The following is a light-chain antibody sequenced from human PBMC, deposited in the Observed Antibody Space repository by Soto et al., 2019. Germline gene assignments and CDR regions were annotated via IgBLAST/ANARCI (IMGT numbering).Light chain of an antibody. CDR3: SSFSSITREV. V-gene: IGLV2-14*01. Sequence: QSALTQPASVSGSTGQSITISCTGTSSDVGGYSYVSWYQQHPGKTPKLMIYEVSNRPSGVSHRFSGSKSGNTASLTISGLQTEDEADYYCSSFSSITREVFGGVTKLTVL. CDR1: SSDVGGYSY. J-gene: IGLJ2*01. CDR2: EVS.